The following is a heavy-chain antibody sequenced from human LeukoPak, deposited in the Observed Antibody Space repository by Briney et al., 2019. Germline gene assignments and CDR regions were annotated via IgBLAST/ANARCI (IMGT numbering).Heavy chain of an antibody. J-gene: IGHJ4*02. Sequence: GGSLRLSCAASGFTFSSYAMHWVRQAPGKGLEWVAVMSYDGSNKYYADSVKGRFTISRDNSKNTLYLQMNSLRAEDTAVYYCARDHLSYYNVLDYWGQGTLVTVSS. V-gene: IGHV3-30*04. D-gene: IGHD3-10*01. CDR2: MSYDGSNK. CDR1: GFTFSSYA. CDR3: ARDHLSYYNVLDY.